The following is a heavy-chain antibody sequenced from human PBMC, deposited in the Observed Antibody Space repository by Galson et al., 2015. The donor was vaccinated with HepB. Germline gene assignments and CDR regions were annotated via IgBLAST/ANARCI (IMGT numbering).Heavy chain of an antibody. CDR3: ARDLGSGKAAAGIDY. J-gene: IGHJ4*02. Sequence: SLRLSCAASGFTFSSYAMSWVRQAPGKGLEWVSAISGSGGSTYYADSVKGRFTISRDNSKNTLYLQMHSLRAEDTAMYYCARDLGSGKAAAGIDYWGQGTLVTVSS. D-gene: IGHD6-13*01. CDR1: GFTFSSYA. CDR2: ISGSGGST. V-gene: IGHV3-23*01.